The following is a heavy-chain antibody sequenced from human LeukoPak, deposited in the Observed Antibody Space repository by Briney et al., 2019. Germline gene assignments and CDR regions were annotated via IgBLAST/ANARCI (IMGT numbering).Heavy chain of an antibody. J-gene: IGHJ6*02. Sequence: ASVKVSCKASGYTFTSYGISWVQQAPGQGLEWMGWISAYNGNTNYAQKLQGRVTMTTDTSTSTAYMELRSLRSDDTAVYYCARGQYYDILTGDLYYYGMDVWGQGTTVTVSS. CDR2: ISAYNGNT. CDR3: ARGQYYDILTGDLYYYGMDV. D-gene: IGHD3-9*01. V-gene: IGHV1-18*01. CDR1: GYTFTSYG.